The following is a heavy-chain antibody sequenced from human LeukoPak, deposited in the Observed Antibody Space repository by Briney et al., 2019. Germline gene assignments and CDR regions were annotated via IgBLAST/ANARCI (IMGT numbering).Heavy chain of an antibody. CDR1: GFTFDDYA. D-gene: IGHD6-13*01. CDR3: ARVVAVAGTPGY. Sequence: GGSLRLSCAASGFTFDDYAMHWFRQGPRKGLEWVASITSSSSYIYYADSVKGRFSISRDNANNSLSMQMDSLRAEDTAVYFCARVVAVAGTPGYWGQGTLVTVSS. CDR2: ITSSSSYI. V-gene: IGHV3-21*01. J-gene: IGHJ4*02.